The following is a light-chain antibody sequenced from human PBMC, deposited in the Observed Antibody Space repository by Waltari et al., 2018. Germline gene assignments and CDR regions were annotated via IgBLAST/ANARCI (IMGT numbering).Light chain of an antibody. J-gene: IGKJ2*01. CDR3: QQYQSSSNT. CDR1: QSVGDW. Sequence: DIQMTQSPSILSASVGAIVTITCRASQSVGDWLAWYQQKPGEVPKLLIYKASKLESGVPPRFSGSGSGTEFTLTISSLQPVDFATYYCQQYQSSSNTFGQGTKMDIK. CDR2: KAS. V-gene: IGKV1-5*03.